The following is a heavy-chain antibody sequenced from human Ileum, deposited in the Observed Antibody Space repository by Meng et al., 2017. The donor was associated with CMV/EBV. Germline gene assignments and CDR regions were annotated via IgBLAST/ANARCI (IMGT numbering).Heavy chain of an antibody. J-gene: IGHJ4*02. D-gene: IGHD1-26*01. CDR3: TRDYEGAGDY. CDR1: GLRFGDHY. CDR2: IRNKAASYST. Sequence: CDASGLRFGDHYRDWGRPVPEKGLDGVARIRNKAASYSTEYAAAVKGRFTISRDDSKNSLYVQMNSLKTGDTAVYYCTRDYEGAGDYWGQGTLVTVSS. V-gene: IGHV3-72*01.